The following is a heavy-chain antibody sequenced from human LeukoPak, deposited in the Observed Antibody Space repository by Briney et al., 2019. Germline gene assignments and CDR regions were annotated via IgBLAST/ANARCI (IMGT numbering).Heavy chain of an antibody. D-gene: IGHD3-3*01. CDR2: IRYDGSNK. CDR3: AKDHYDFWSGYYVGFDY. V-gene: IGHV3-30*02. J-gene: IGHJ4*02. CDR1: GFTFSSYA. Sequence: GGSLRLSCAASGFTFSSYAMSWVRQVPGKGLEWVAFIRYDGSNKYYADSVKGRFTISRDNSKNTLYLQMNSLRAEDTAVYYCAKDHYDFWSGYYVGFDYWGQGTLVTVSS.